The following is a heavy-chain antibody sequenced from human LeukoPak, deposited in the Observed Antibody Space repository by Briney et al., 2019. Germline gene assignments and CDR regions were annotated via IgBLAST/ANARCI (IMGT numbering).Heavy chain of an antibody. CDR3: ARGGGGGRSPASY. V-gene: IGHV4-59*01. CDR1: GGSISSYY. J-gene: IGHJ4*02. CDR2: IYYSGST. D-gene: IGHD3-16*01. Sequence: PSETLSLTCTVSGGSISSYYWSWIRQPPGKGLEWIGYIYYSGSTNYNPSLKIRVTISVDTSKNQFSLKLSSVTAADTAVYYCARGGGGGRSPASYWGQGTLVTVSS.